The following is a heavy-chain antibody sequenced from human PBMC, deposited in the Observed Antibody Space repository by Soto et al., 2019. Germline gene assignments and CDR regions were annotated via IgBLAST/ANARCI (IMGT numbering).Heavy chain of an antibody. CDR1: GGTFSSYT. V-gene: IGHV1-69*08. D-gene: IGHD1-26*01. CDR3: AREGGSYSFDY. J-gene: IGHJ4*02. Sequence: QVQLVQSGAEVKKPGSSVKVSCKASGGTFSSYTISWVRQAPGQGLEWMGRIIPILGIANYAQKFQGRVTIPADKSTSTAYMELSSLRSEDTAVYYCAREGGSYSFDYWGQGTLVTVSS. CDR2: IIPILGIA.